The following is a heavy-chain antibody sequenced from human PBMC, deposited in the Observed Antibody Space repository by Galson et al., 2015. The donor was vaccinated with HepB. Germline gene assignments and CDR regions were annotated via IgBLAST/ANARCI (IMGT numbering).Heavy chain of an antibody. D-gene: IGHD3-16*02. CDR3: ARRYVMMAFGGPIVSDYGMDV. V-gene: IGHV3-66*02. J-gene: IGHJ6*02. Sequence: SLRLSCAASGFTVSTNHMNWVRQAPGEGLEWVSIIYSSGSTYYADSVRGRFTISRDKSENTVHLQMNSLRPDDTGVYYCARRYVMMAFGGPIVSDYGMDVWGQGTTVTVSS. CDR1: GFTVSTNH. CDR2: IYSSGST.